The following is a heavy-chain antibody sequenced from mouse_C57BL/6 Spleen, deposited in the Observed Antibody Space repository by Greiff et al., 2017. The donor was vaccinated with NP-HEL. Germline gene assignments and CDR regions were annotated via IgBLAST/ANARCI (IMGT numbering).Heavy chain of an antibody. Sequence: EVKLMESGGDLVKPGGSLKLSCAASGFTFSSYGMSWVRQTPDKRLEWVATISSGGSYTYYPDSVKGRFTISRDNAKNTLYLQMSSLKSEDTAMYYCARPRELLPRDAMDYWGQGTSVTVSS. J-gene: IGHJ4*01. CDR2: ISSGGSYT. D-gene: IGHD1-1*01. CDR1: GFTFSSYG. CDR3: ARPRELLPRDAMDY. V-gene: IGHV5-6*01.